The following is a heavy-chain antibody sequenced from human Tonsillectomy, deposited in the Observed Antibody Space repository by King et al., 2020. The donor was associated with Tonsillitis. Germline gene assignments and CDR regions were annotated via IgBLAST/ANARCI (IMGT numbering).Heavy chain of an antibody. CDR2: INPNSGGT. CDR1: GYTFTGYY. V-gene: IGHV1-2*02. Sequence: VQLVEAGAEVKKPGASVKVSCKASGYTFTGYYMHWVRQAPGQGLEGMGWINPNSGGTNDAQKFLGRVTMTRDTSISTAYMELCRLRSDDTAVYYCAGPSIVVVPAAIGAYYYGMDVWGQGTTVTVSS. CDR3: AGPSIVVVPAAIGAYYYGMDV. D-gene: IGHD2-2*01. J-gene: IGHJ6*02.